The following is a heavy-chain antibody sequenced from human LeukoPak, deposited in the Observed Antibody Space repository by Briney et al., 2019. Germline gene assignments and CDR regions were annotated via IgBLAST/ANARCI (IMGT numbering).Heavy chain of an antibody. CDR1: GGSISSNSYY. D-gene: IGHD6-19*01. Sequence: SETLSLTCTVSGGSISSNSYYWGWIRQPPGKGLEWTGSIYYSGSTYYNPSLKSRVTMSVDTSKNQFSLKLNSVTAADTAVYYCARGRYSSGWHDFDYWGQGTLVTVSS. CDR3: ARGRYSSGWHDFDY. J-gene: IGHJ4*02. V-gene: IGHV4-39*01. CDR2: IYYSGST.